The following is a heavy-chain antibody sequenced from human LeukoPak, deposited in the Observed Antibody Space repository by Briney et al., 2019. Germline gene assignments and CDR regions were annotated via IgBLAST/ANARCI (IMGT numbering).Heavy chain of an antibody. CDR2: IYTSGST. V-gene: IGHV4-61*02. CDR1: GGSISSGSYY. Sequence: SETLSLTCTVSGGSISSGSYYWSWIRQPAGKGLEWIGRIYTSGSTNYNPSLKSRVTISLDTSKNQFFLKLKSVTAADTALYYCARIGPIDDRGGDSRGQGTQVTVSS. CDR3: ARIGPIDDRGGDS. J-gene: IGHJ4*02. D-gene: IGHD3-9*01.